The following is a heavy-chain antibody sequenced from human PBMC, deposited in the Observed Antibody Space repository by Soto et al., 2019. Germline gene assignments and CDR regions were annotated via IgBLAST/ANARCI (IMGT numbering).Heavy chain of an antibody. CDR2: IDPSDSYT. CDR3: ARDLGYYDSGGYFDY. CDR1: GYSFTSYW. J-gene: IGHJ4*02. D-gene: IGHD3-22*01. V-gene: IGHV5-10-1*01. Sequence: PGESLKISCKGSGYSFTSYWISWVRQMPGKGLEWMGRIDPSDSYTNYSPSFQGHVTISADKSISTAYLQMNSLRAEDTAVYYCARDLGYYDSGGYFDYWGQGTLVTVSS.